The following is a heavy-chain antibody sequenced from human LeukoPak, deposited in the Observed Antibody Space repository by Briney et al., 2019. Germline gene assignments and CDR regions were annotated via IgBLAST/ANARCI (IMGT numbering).Heavy chain of an antibody. CDR2: ISYDESNK. CDR1: GFTFSSYA. J-gene: IGHJ4*02. D-gene: IGHD5-24*01. CDR3: ARDLKMKYCDF. V-gene: IGHV3-30-3*01. Sequence: GGSLRLSCAASGFTFSSYAMHWVRQAPGKGLEWVAVISYDESNKYYADSVEGRFTISRDNSKNTLYLQMNSLRVEDTAIYYCARDLKMKYCDFWGQGTLVTVSS.